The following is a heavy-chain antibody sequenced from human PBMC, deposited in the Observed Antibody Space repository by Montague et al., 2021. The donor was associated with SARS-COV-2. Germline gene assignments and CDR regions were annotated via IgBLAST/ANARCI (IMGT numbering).Heavy chain of an antibody. CDR3: TRVSLAAAATRSDY. J-gene: IGHJ4*02. D-gene: IGHD6-13*01. Sequence: SEALSLTCTVSGGSVSSGGYYWSWIRQPPGKGLEWIGYIYYSGSTNYXXXLKSRVTISLDTSKNQFSLKLTSVTAAGTAVYYCTRVSLAAAATRSDYWGQGTLVTVSS. V-gene: IGHV4-61*08. CDR1: GGSVSSGGYY. CDR2: IYYSGST.